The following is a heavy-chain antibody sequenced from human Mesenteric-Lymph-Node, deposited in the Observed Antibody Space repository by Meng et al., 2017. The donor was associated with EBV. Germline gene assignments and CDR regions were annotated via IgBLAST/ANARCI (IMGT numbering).Heavy chain of an antibody. CDR2: NYLDDYK. CDR3: SHRTSNCFDP. Sequence: QTTFEERGPTQVTPPPTLTLHCTFSGFSLRPSGVGEGRIRQPPGKGLEWLALNYLDDYKHYIPSLKTRLTITKDTSENQVVLTMTNMDPVDAAIYYCSHRTSNCFDPWGQGTLVTVSS. V-gene: IGHV2-5*02. J-gene: IGHJ5*02. CDR1: GFSLRPSGVG.